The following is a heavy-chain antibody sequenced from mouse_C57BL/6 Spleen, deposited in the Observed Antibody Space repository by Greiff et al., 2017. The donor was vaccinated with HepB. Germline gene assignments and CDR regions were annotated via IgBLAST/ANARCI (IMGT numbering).Heavy chain of an antibody. Sequence: QVQLQQPGAELVMPGASVKLSCKASGYTFTSYWMHWVKQRPGQGLEWIGEIDPSDSYTNYNQKFKGKSTLTVDKSSSTAYMQLSSLTSEDSAVYYCAIGTAQALFAYWGQGTLVTVSA. V-gene: IGHV1-69*01. D-gene: IGHD3-2*02. CDR2: IDPSDSYT. CDR3: AIGTAQALFAY. J-gene: IGHJ3*01. CDR1: GYTFTSYW.